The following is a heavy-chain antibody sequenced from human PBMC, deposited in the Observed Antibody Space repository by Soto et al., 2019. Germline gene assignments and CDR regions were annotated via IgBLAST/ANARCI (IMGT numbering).Heavy chain of an antibody. CDR1: GYTFTGYY. Sequence: ASVTVSCKASGYTFTGYYMHWVRQAPGQGLEWMGWINPNSGGTNYAQKFQGWVTMTRDTSISTAYMELSRLRSDDTAVYYCARAVTMVRGVITTLDAFDIWGQGTMVTVSS. V-gene: IGHV1-2*04. CDR3: ARAVTMVRGVITTLDAFDI. D-gene: IGHD3-10*01. J-gene: IGHJ3*02. CDR2: INPNSGGT.